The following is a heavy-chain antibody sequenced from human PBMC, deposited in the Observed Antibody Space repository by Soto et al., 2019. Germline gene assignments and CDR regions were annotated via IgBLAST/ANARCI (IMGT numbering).Heavy chain of an antibody. J-gene: IGHJ5*02. CDR2: IYYSGNT. Sequence: PSETLSLTCTVSGGSISSNTYYWGWIRQPPGKGLEWIGNIYYSGNTYYNPSLKSRVTISVDTSKNQFSLRLSSVTAADTAVYYCARVGTTPYNWFDPWGQGTLVTVSS. CDR3: ARVGTTPYNWFDP. D-gene: IGHD1-1*01. V-gene: IGHV4-39*01. CDR1: GGSISSNTYY.